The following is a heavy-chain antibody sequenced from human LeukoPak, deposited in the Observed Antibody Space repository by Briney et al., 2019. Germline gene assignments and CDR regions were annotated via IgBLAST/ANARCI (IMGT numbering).Heavy chain of an antibody. V-gene: IGHV1-2*02. Sequence: ASVKVSCKASGYTFTGYYMHWVRQAPGQGLEWMGWINPNSGGTNYAQKFQGRVTMTRDTSISTAYMELSRLRSDDTAVYYCARDSAARRSYFDYWGQGTLVTVSP. CDR2: INPNSGGT. D-gene: IGHD6-6*01. CDR1: GYTFTGYY. CDR3: ARDSAARRSYFDY. J-gene: IGHJ4*02.